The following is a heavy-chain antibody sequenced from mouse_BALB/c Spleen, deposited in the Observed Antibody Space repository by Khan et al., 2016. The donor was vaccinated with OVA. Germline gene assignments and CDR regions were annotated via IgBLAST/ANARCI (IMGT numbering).Heavy chain of an antibody. V-gene: IGHV3-6*02. D-gene: IGHD3-1*01. Sequence: EVQLQESGPGLVKPSQSLSLTCSVTGYSITSGYFWNWIRQFPGNNLEWLGYIRYDGDSNYNTSLKNRISITRDTSKNQFLLKLNSVPPEDTATYYCARGSSSGPAWFAYWGQGTLVTVSA. J-gene: IGHJ3*01. CDR3: ARGSSSGPAWFAY. CDR2: IRYDGDS. CDR1: GYSITSGYF.